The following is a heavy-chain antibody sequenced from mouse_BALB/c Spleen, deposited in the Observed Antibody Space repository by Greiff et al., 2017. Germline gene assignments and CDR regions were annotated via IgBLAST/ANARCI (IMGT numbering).Heavy chain of an antibody. J-gene: IGHJ2*01. CDR3: ARDKDGGYYYFDY. V-gene: IGHV7-3*02. CDR1: GFTFTDYY. D-gene: IGHD2-3*01. Sequence: EVQGVESGGGLVQPGGSLRLSCATSGFTFTDYYMSWVRQPPGKALEWLGFIRNKANGYTTEYSASVKGRFTISRDNSQSILYLQMNTLRAEDSATYYCARDKDGGYYYFDYWGQGTTLTVSS. CDR2: IRNKANGYTT.